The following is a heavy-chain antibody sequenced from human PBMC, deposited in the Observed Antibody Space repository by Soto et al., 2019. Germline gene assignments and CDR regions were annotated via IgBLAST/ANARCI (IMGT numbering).Heavy chain of an antibody. CDR1: GFTFSSYA. J-gene: IGHJ3*02. CDR2: ISYDGSNK. V-gene: IGHV3-30-3*01. Sequence: GGSLRLSCAASGFTFSSYAMHWVRQAPGKGLEWVAVISYDGSNKYCADSVKGRFTISRDNSKNTLYLQMNSLRAEDTAVYYCATVPYYYDSSGYITDAFDIWGQGTMVTVSS. CDR3: ATVPYYYDSSGYITDAFDI. D-gene: IGHD3-22*01.